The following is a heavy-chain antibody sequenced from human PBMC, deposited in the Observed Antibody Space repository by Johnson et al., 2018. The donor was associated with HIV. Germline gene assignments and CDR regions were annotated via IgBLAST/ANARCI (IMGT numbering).Heavy chain of an antibody. Sequence: YISSSGSTIYYADSVKGRFTISRDNAKNSLYLQMNSLRAEDTAVYYCAKTAAADAFDIWGQGTMVTVSS. V-gene: IGHV3-11*04. CDR3: AKTAAADAFDI. D-gene: IGHD2-2*01. J-gene: IGHJ3*02. CDR2: ISSSGSTI.